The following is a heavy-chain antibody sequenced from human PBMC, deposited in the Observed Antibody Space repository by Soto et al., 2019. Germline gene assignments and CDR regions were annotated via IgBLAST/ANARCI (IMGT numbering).Heavy chain of an antibody. J-gene: IGHJ4*02. Sequence: EVQLVESGGGLVQPGGSLRLSCAASGFTVSSNYMSWVRQAPGKGLEWVSVIYSGGSTYYADSVKGRFTISRHNSKNTLYLQMNSLRAEHTAVYYCARCSGYFNVYYFDYWGQGTLVTVSS. D-gene: IGHD5-12*01. CDR1: GFTVSSNY. CDR2: IYSGGST. V-gene: IGHV3-53*04. CDR3: ARCSGYFNVYYFDY.